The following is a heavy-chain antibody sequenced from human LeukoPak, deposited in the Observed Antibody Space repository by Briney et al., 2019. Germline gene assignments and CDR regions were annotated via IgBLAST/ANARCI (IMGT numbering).Heavy chain of an antibody. Sequence: GRSLRLACAASGFTFSSYAMHWVRQAPGKGLELVAVISYDGSNNYYADSVKGRFTISKDNSKNTLYLQKNSLRAEDTAVYYCATSQVTVRYYFDYWGQGTLGTVSS. D-gene: IGHD4-17*01. J-gene: IGHJ4*02. CDR1: GFTFSSYA. CDR3: ATSQVTVRYYFDY. V-gene: IGHV3-30-3*01. CDR2: ISYDGSNN.